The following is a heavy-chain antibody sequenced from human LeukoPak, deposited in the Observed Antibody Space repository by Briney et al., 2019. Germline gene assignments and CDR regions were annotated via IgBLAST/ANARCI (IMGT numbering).Heavy chain of an antibody. J-gene: IGHJ4*02. CDR3: TKTSYDFWSGCYDY. CDR1: GFTFSSYA. Sequence: GGSLRLSCAASGFTFSSYAMSWVRQAPVKGLEWVSAISGSGGSTYYADSVKGRFTISRDNSKNTLYLQMNSLRAEDTAVYYCTKTSYDFWSGCYDYWGQGTLVTVSS. D-gene: IGHD3-3*01. V-gene: IGHV3-23*01. CDR2: ISGSGGST.